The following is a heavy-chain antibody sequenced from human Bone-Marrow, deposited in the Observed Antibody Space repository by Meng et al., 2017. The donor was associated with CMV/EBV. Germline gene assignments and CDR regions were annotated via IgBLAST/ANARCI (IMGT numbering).Heavy chain of an antibody. D-gene: IGHD3-22*01. Sequence: ASVKVSCKASGYTFTSYDINWVRQATGQGLEWMGWMNPNSGNTGYAQKFQGRVTMTRNTSISTAYMELSSLRSEDTAVYYCARERITMIVPDHDAFDIWGQGTMVTVSS. CDR2: MNPNSGNT. J-gene: IGHJ3*02. V-gene: IGHV1-8*01. CDR3: ARERITMIVPDHDAFDI. CDR1: GYTFTSYD.